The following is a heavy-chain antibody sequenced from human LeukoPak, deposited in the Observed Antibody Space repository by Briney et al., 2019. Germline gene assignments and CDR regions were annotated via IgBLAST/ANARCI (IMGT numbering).Heavy chain of an antibody. Sequence: SETLSLTCTVSGGSISSYYWSWIRQPPGKGLEWIGYIYYSGSTNYNPSLKSRATISVDTSKNQFSLKLSSVTAADTAVYYCARANDYDSSGYYYAHAFDIWGQGTMVTVSS. CDR1: GGSISSYY. CDR2: IYYSGST. CDR3: ARANDYDSSGYYYAHAFDI. J-gene: IGHJ3*02. V-gene: IGHV4-59*01. D-gene: IGHD3-22*01.